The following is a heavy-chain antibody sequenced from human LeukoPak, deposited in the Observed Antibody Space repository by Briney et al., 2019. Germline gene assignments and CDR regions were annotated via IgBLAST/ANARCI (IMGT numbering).Heavy chain of an antibody. D-gene: IGHD6-13*01. Sequence: GASVKVSCKSSGYTFTSYYMYWVRQAPGQGLEWMGIINPSGGSTSYAQKFQGRVTMTRDTSTSTVYMELSSLRSDDTAVYYCARDDVAAAGVGLDYWGQGTLVTVSS. V-gene: IGHV1-46*01. CDR1: GYTFTSYY. CDR3: ARDDVAAAGVGLDY. J-gene: IGHJ4*02. CDR2: INPSGGST.